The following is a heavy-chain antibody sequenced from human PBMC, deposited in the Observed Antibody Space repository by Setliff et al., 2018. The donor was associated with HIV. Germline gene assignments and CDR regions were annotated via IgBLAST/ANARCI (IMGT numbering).Heavy chain of an antibody. CDR1: GGSINSDNY. CDR3: ASRGIVVVTMSMPDEFFVH. J-gene: IGHJ1*01. Sequence: SETLSLTCSVSGGSINSDNYWGWIRQAPGKGLEWIGSIYYSGTTYYNPSLRGRVTISVDRSRNQFSLTLNSVTAADTATYYCASRGIVVVTMSMPDEFFVHWGHGTLVTVS. D-gene: IGHD2-21*02. CDR2: IYYSGTT. V-gene: IGHV4-39*01.